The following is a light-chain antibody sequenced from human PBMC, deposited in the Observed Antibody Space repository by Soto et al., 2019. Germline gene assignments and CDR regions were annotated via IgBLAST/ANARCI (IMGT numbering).Light chain of an antibody. CDR3: QAWGTGGV. CDR1: SGHSSYA. J-gene: IGLJ3*02. CDR2: VISDGNH. Sequence: QLVLTQSPSASASLGASVKLTCTLCSGHSSYAISWHQQQPAKGPRYLMQVISDGNHPKAVGIRDRFSGSSNGADRYLTIPSVQADAEADYSCQAWGTGGVFGGGTKLTVL. V-gene: IGLV4-69*01.